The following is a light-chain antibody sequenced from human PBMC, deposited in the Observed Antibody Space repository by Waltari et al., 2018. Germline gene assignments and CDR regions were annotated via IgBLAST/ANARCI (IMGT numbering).Light chain of an antibody. V-gene: IGLV2-8*01. CDR3: GSFGGSAVI. J-gene: IGLJ2*01. CDR2: DVT. Sequence: QSALTQPPSASGSPGPSVTIPCIGTSSDIGGYNFVSWYQQHPGEAPRLMIYDVTKRPSGVPDRFSGSKSGNTASLTVSGLQAEDEADYYCGSFGGSAVIFGGGTKLTVL. CDR1: SSDIGGYNF.